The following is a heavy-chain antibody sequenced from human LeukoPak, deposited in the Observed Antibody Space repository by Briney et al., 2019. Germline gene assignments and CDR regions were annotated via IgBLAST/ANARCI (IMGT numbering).Heavy chain of an antibody. CDR1: GYIFTSYW. Sequence: GASLQISCEGSGYIFTSYWIGWVRQLPGKGLEWMGIIYPGDSDTRYSPSFQGQVTISADKSISTAYLQWSSLKASDTAMYYCARRGYSYGDYYYYGMDVWGQGTTVTVSS. J-gene: IGHJ6*02. CDR3: ARRGYSYGDYYYYGMDV. D-gene: IGHD5-18*01. V-gene: IGHV5-51*01. CDR2: IYPGDSDT.